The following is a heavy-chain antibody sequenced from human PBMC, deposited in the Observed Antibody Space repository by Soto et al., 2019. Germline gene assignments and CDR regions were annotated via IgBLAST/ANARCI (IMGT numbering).Heavy chain of an antibody. D-gene: IGHD6-19*01. CDR1: GFTFNSNS. CDR2: ISSSGSNI. CDR3: ARGHETLAGRPFDY. V-gene: IGHV3-48*01. Sequence: GGSLRLSCAASGFTFNSNSINWVRQAPGKGLEWVSYISSSGSNIYYADSVKGRFTISRDNAKNSLYLQMNSLRAEDTAVYYCARGHETLAGRPFDYWGKETMVTVCS. J-gene: IGHJ4*02.